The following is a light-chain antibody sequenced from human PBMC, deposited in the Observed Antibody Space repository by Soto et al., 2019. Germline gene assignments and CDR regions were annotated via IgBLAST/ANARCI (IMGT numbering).Light chain of an antibody. CDR1: QGISSW. J-gene: IGKJ4*01. Sequence: DIQMTQSPSSASASVGDSVTITCRASQGISSWLGWYQQKPGKAPNLLIHTTSTLQSGVPSRFSGSGSGTDFTLTISSLQPEDFATYYCQQANSFPLTFGGGTKVEIK. V-gene: IGKV1-12*01. CDR3: QQANSFPLT. CDR2: TTS.